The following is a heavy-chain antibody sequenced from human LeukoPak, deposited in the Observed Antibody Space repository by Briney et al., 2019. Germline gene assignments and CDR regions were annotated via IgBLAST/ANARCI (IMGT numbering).Heavy chain of an antibody. V-gene: IGHV4-59*12. CDR1: GGSFSGYY. CDR3: ARDRDVYDAFDI. D-gene: IGHD1-14*01. J-gene: IGHJ3*02. CDR2: IYYSGST. Sequence: SETLSLTCAVYGGSFSGYYWSWIRQPPGKGLEWIGYIYYSGSTYYNPSLKSRVTISVDTSKNQFSLKLSSVTAADTAVYYCARDRDVYDAFDIWGQGTMVTVSS.